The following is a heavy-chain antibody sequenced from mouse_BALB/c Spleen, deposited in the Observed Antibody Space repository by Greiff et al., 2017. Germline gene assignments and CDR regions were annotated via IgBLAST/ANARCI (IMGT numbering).Heavy chain of an antibody. D-gene: IGHD2-2*01. J-gene: IGHJ4*01. Sequence: EVKLQESGAELVKPGASVKLSCTASGFNIKDTYMHWVKQRPEQGLEWIGRIDPANGNTKYDPKFQGKATITADTSSNTAYLQLSSLTSEDTAVYYCAGGYGGVYAMDYWGQGTSVTVSS. V-gene: IGHV14-3*02. CDR3: AGGYGGVYAMDY. CDR2: IDPANGNT. CDR1: GFNIKDTY.